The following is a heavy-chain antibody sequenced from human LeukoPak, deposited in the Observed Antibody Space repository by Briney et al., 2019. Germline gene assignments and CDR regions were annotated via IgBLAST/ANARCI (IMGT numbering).Heavy chain of an antibody. CDR1: GFTFSSFA. Sequence: PGGSLRLSCAASGFTFSSFAMHWVRQTPGKGLEWVAVIQYDGSNKYYADSVKGRFTISRDNSKNTLNLQMNSLRAEDTAVYYCARGPGYSSGWYTDYWGRGTLVTVSS. D-gene: IGHD6-19*01. V-gene: IGHV3-30-3*01. J-gene: IGHJ4*02. CDR2: IQYDGSNK. CDR3: ARGPGYSSGWYTDY.